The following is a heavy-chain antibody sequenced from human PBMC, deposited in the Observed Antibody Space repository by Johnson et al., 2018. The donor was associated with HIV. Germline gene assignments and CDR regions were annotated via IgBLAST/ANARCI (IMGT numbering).Heavy chain of an antibody. CDR2: ISYDGTNK. CDR1: GFTFSSFA. J-gene: IGHJ3*01. CDR3: VRRFYDSSAFDV. Sequence: QVQLVESGGGVVQPGTSLRLACAASGFTFSSFAMHWVRQAPGKGLEWVAFISYDGTNKYFTDSVRGRFTISRDNSRNTLFLQMNSLRAEGTAMYFCVRRFYDSSAFDVWGQGTVVTVSS. D-gene: IGHD3-22*01. V-gene: IGHV3-30-3*01.